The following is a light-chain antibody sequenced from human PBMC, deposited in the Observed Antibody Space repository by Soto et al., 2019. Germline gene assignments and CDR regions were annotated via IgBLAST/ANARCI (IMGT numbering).Light chain of an antibody. CDR1: QTISSH. V-gene: IGKV1-39*01. Sequence: DIQMTQSPSSLSASLGDRVIITCRASQTISSHFNWYQQKPGKAPNLLVYAASSLQSGVPSRFTGSGSGTDFTLTISSLQPEDFATYFCQQSYTTPITFGQGTRLEI. J-gene: IGKJ5*01. CDR3: QQSYTTPIT. CDR2: AAS.